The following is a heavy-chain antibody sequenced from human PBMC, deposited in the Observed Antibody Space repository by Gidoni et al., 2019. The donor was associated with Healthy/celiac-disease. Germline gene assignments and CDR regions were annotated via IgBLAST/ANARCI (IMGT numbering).Heavy chain of an antibody. CDR2: INHSGST. J-gene: IGHJ5*02. CDR3: ARAVTAMGGRKGPNWFDP. V-gene: IGHV4-34*01. CDR1: RGSSSGYD. Sequence: QLQLQQWGAGLWKPSETLSLTRAVYRGSSSGYDWSWIRQTPGKGLEWIGEINHSGSTNSTPSLKSRVTISVETSKNQFSLMLSSVTAADTAVYYCARAVTAMGGRKGPNWFDPWGQGTLVTVSS. D-gene: IGHD5-18*01.